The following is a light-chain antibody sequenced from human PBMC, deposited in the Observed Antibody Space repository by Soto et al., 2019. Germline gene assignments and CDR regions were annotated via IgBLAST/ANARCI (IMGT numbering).Light chain of an antibody. CDR3: QQSYSTPYT. CDR1: HYIATY. V-gene: IGKV1-39*01. Sequence: DIQLTQSPSSLSASVGEAVTITCRASHYIATYLNWYQQKPGKAPKLLIYAASSLQSGVPSRFSGSGSGTDFTLTISSLQPEDFATYYCQQSYSTPYTFGQGTKLEIK. J-gene: IGKJ2*01. CDR2: AAS.